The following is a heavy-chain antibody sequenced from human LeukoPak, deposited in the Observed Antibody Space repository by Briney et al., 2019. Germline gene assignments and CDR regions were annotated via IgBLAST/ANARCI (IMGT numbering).Heavy chain of an antibody. D-gene: IGHD6-19*01. J-gene: IGHJ1*01. CDR3: AREEAGYSSE. Sequence: PGGSLRLSCAASGFTFSSYAMHWVRRAPGKGLEHVSSITIDGGTTYYASSVWGRFTISRDNSKNMLYLQMGSLRDEDMSVYYCAREEAGYSSEWGQGPLVTVSS. CDR2: ITIDGGTT. CDR1: GFTFSSYA. V-gene: IGHV3-64*01.